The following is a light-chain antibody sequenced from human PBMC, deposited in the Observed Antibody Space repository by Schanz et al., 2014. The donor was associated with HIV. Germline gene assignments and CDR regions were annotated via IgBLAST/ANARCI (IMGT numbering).Light chain of an antibody. CDR3: CSDTRTGTLI. CDR2: DVS. V-gene: IGLV2-14*03. CDR1: SGDVGSYNY. J-gene: IGLJ2*01. Sequence: QSALTQPASVSGSPGQSISISCTGTSGDVGSYNYVSWYQQHPGKAPKLMIYDVSNRPSGISYRFSGSKSGNTASLTISGLQAEDEADYFCCSDTRTGTLIFGGGTQLTVL.